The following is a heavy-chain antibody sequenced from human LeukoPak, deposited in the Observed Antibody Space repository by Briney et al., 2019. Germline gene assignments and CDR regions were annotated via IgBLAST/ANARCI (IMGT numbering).Heavy chain of an antibody. CDR3: ARQGGKRYYYDSSGYYDY. Sequence: GESLKISCKGSGYSFTSYWIGWVRQMPGKGLEWMGIIYPGDSDTRYSPSFQGQVTISADKSISTAYLQWSSLKASDTAMYYCARQGGKRYYYDSSGYYDYWGQGTLVTVSS. V-gene: IGHV5-51*01. CDR1: GYSFTSYW. J-gene: IGHJ4*02. CDR2: IYPGDSDT. D-gene: IGHD3-22*01.